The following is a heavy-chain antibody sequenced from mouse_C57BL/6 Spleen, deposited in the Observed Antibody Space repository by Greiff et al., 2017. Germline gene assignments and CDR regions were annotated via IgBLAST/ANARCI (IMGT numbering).Heavy chain of an antibody. CDR3: TTCIPYYYAMDY. J-gene: IGHJ4*01. Sequence: EVKLMESGAELVRPGASVKLSCTASGFNIKDDYMHWVKQRPEQGLEWIGWIDPENGDTEYASKFQGKATITADTSSNTAYLQLSSLTSEDTAVYYCTTCIPYYYAMDYWGQGTSVTVSS. CDR2: IDPENGDT. V-gene: IGHV14-4*01. CDR1: GFNIKDDY.